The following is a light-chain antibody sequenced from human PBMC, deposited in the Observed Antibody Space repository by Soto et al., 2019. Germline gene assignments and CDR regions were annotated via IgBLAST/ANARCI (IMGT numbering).Light chain of an antibody. J-gene: IGKJ1*01. CDR1: QSINSD. V-gene: IGKV3-20*01. Sequence: EIVMTQSPATLSVSPGETTRLSCRASQSINSDVAWYQQKVGQTPRLLIHGASSRATGIPDRFSGSGSGTDFTLTISRLEPEDFAVYYCHQYGSSPATFGQGTKVDIK. CDR3: HQYGSSPAT. CDR2: GAS.